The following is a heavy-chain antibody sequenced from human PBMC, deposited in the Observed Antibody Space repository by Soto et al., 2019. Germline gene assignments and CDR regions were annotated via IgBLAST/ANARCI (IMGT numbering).Heavy chain of an antibody. Sequence: QVQLVESGGGVVQPGRSLRLSCAASGFTFSSYAMHWVRQAPGKGLEWVAVISYDGSNKYYADSVKGRFTISRDNSKNTLYLQMTSLRAEDTAVYYCARDDTPNDDSSGYYYGSFDYWGQGTLVTVSS. J-gene: IGHJ4*02. CDR2: ISYDGSNK. D-gene: IGHD3-22*01. CDR1: GFTFSSYA. V-gene: IGHV3-30-3*01. CDR3: ARDDTPNDDSSGYYYGSFDY.